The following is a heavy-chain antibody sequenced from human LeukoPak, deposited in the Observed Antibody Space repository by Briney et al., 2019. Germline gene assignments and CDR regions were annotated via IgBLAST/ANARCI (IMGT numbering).Heavy chain of an antibody. V-gene: IGHV3-23*01. CDR1: GFTFSSYA. Sequence: GGSLRLSCAASGFTFSSYAMSRVRQAPGEGLEWVSAISGSGGSTYYADSVKGRFTISRDNSKNTLYLQMNSLRAEDTAVYYCAKDAYYYDSSGYFDSENFDYWGQGPLVTVSS. J-gene: IGHJ4*02. D-gene: IGHD3-22*01. CDR2: ISGSGGST. CDR3: AKDAYYYDSSGYFDSENFDY.